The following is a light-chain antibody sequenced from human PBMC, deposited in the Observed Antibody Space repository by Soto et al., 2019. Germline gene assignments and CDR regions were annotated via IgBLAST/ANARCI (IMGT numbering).Light chain of an antibody. CDR3: PQLNSYPQT. V-gene: IGKV1-9*01. Sequence: IHWTQSPSSGSSSVGYGVTSACESSRFISISLAWYQHKPGKAPKLLVYSASTLQSGVPSRFSGSGSGPDFTLTISSLQPEDSAPYFRPQLNSYPQTSGQGPRLE. CDR2: SAS. CDR1: RFISIS. J-gene: IGKJ5*01.